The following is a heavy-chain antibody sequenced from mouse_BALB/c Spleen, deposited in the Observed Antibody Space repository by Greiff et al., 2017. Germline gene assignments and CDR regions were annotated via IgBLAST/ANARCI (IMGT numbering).Heavy chain of an antibody. CDR3: ARYDYDDAMDY. D-gene: IGHD2-4*01. CDR1: GYSITSDYA. CDR2: ISYSGST. J-gene: IGHJ4*01. V-gene: IGHV3-2*02. Sequence: EVKVEESGPGLVKPSQSLSLTCTVTGYSITSDYAWNWIRQFPGNKLEWMGYISYSGSTSYNPSLKSRISITRDTSKNQFFLQLNSVTTEDTATYYCARYDYDDAMDYWGQGTSVTVSS.